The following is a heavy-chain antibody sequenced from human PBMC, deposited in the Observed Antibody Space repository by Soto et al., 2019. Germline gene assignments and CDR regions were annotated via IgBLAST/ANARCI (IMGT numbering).Heavy chain of an antibody. D-gene: IGHD2-21*01. CDR2: ISYDGSNK. CDR1: GFTFSSYA. Sequence: QVQLVESGGGVVQPGRSLRLSCAASGFTFSSYAMHWVRQAPGKGLEWVAVISYDGSNKYYADSVKGRFTISRDNSKNTLYLQMNSLRAEDTAVYYCARGGDPPNNYFDYWGQGTLVTVSS. J-gene: IGHJ4*02. V-gene: IGHV3-30-3*01. CDR3: ARGGDPPNNYFDY.